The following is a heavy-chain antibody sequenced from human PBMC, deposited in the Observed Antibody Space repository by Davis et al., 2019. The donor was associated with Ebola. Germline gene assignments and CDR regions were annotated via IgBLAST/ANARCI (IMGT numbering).Heavy chain of an antibody. CDR1: GGSLSGYQ. Sequence: PSETLSLTCAVSGGSLSGYQWNWIRQSPGKGLEWIGEIIYSGSTYYNPSLESRLTISVDTSRNRFSLNLSSVTAADTAVYYCARVPYCSGGTCYARPIDYWGQGTLVTVSS. J-gene: IGHJ4*02. V-gene: IGHV4-34*12. CDR2: IIYSGST. D-gene: IGHD2-15*01. CDR3: ARVPYCSGGTCYARPIDY.